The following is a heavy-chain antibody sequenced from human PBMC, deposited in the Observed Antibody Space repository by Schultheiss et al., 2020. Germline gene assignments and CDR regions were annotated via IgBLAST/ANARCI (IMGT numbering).Heavy chain of an antibody. V-gene: IGHV4-31*03. J-gene: IGHJ3*02. Sequence: SETLSLTCTVSGGSISSGGYYWSWIRQHPGKGLEWIGYIYYSGSTNYNPSLKSRVTISVDTSKNQFSLKLSSVTAADTAVYYCAGDREGYCSGGSCYHADAFDIWGQGTMVTVAS. D-gene: IGHD2-15*01. CDR3: AGDREGYCSGGSCYHADAFDI. CDR2: IYYSGST. CDR1: GGSISSGGYY.